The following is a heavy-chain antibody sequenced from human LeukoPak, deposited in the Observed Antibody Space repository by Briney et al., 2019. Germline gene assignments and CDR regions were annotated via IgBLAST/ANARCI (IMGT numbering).Heavy chain of an antibody. D-gene: IGHD1-20*01. CDR1: GFTFSSYG. J-gene: IGHJ2*01. V-gene: IGHV3-30*18. CDR3: AKRWGITGTTYFDL. CDR2: ISYDGSNK. Sequence: GGSLRLSCAASGFTFSSYGMHWVRQAPGKGLEWVAVISYDGSNKYYADSVKGRFTISRDNSKNTLYLQMNSLRAEDTAVYYCAKRWGITGTTYFDLWGRGTLVTVSS.